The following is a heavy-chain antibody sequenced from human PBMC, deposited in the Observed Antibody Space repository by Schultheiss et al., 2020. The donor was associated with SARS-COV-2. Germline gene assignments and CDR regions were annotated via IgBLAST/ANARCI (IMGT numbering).Heavy chain of an antibody. D-gene: IGHD3-22*01. V-gene: IGHV4-31*03. CDR3: ARIRRVIGDRYYFDY. J-gene: IGHJ4*02. CDR2: IYYSGST. Sequence: SETLSLTCTVSGGSISSSSYYWGWIRQPPGKGLEWIGYIYYSGSTYYNPSLKSRVTISVDTSKNQFSLKLSSVTAADTAVYYCARIRRVIGDRYYFDYWGQGTLVTVSS. CDR1: GGSISSSSYY.